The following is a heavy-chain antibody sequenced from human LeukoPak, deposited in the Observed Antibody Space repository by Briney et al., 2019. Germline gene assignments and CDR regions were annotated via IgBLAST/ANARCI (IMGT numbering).Heavy chain of an antibody. Sequence: SETLSLTCAVYGGSFSGYYRSWVRQPPGKGLEWIGEINHSGSTNYNPSLKSRVTISVDTSKNQFSLKLSSVTAADTAVYYCAASGGSYSFDYWGQGTLVTVSS. J-gene: IGHJ4*02. CDR2: INHSGST. CDR3: AASGGSYSFDY. D-gene: IGHD1-26*01. V-gene: IGHV4-34*01. CDR1: GGSFSGYY.